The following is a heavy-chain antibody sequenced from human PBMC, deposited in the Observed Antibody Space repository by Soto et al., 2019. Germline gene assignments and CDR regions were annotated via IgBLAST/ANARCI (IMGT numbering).Heavy chain of an antibody. V-gene: IGHV3-23*01. Sequence: GGSLRLSCAVSGFTFKSYAVSWVRQAPGKGLEWVSVITGSGDSTYYADSVKGRFTISRDNSKNTLYLQMNSLRAEDTAVYYCAKEVRHDYNLAYFAPWGQGTPVTVSS. CDR2: ITGSGDST. D-gene: IGHD4-4*01. CDR1: GFTFKSYA. J-gene: IGHJ5*02. CDR3: AKEVRHDYNLAYFAP.